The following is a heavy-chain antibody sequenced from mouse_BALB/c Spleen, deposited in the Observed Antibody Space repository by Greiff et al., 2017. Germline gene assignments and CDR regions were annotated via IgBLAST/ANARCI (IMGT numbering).Heavy chain of an antibody. D-gene: IGHD2-14*01. CDR3: AREREVRRGYFDY. Sequence: QVQLQQSGPELVKPGASVKISCKASGYAFSSSWMNWVKQRPGQGLEWIGRIYPGDGDTNYNGKFKGKATLTADKSSSTAYMQLSSLTSVDSAVYFCAREREVRRGYFDYWGQGTTLTVSS. CDR2: IYPGDGDT. J-gene: IGHJ2*01. CDR1: GYAFSSSW. V-gene: IGHV1-82*01.